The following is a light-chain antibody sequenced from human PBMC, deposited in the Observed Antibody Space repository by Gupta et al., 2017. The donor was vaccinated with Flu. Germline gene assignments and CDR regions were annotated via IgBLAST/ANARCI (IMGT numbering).Light chain of an antibody. CDR1: NSKIGGNT. J-gene: IGLJ2*01. CDR3: AAWDDSLNGWI. CDR2: SNN. Sequence: RVTISCSGSNSKIGGNTVAWYQQLPGTAPKLLIYSNNRRPSGVPDRFSGSKSGTSASLAISGLQSEDEADYYCAAWDDSLNGWIFGGGIKLTVL. V-gene: IGLV1-44*01.